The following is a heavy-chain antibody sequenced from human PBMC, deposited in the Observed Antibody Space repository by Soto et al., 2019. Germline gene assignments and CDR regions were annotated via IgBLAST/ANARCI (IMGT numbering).Heavy chain of an antibody. CDR2: IIPILGIA. V-gene: IGHV1-69*08. Sequence: QVQLVQSRAEVKKPGSSVKVSCKASGGTFSSYTISWVRQAPGQGLEWMGRIIPILGIANYAQKFQGRVTITADKSTSTAYMELSSLRSEDMAVYYCAREEYYYGSGAFFDYWGQGTLVTVSS. CDR3: AREEYYYGSGAFFDY. J-gene: IGHJ4*02. D-gene: IGHD3-10*01. CDR1: GGTFSSYT.